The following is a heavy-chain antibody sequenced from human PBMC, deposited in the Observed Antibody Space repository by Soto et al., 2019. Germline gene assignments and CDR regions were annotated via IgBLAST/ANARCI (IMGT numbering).Heavy chain of an antibody. J-gene: IGHJ6*02. CDR1: GVSISASF. D-gene: IGHD3-10*01. CDR2: IYYSGTT. Sequence: SETLSLTCSVSGVSISASFWSWIRQPPGKGLEWIGYIYYSGTTNYNPSLSSRVTISVDTSKNQFSLKLKSVTAADTAVYYCAFGEESRYYYYGMDVWGQGTTVTVSS. CDR3: AFGEESRYYYYGMDV. V-gene: IGHV4-59*01.